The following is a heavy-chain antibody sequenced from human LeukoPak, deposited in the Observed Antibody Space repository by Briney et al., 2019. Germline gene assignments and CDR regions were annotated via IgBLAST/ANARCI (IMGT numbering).Heavy chain of an antibody. CDR1: GGSIRSSYYY. V-gene: IGHV4-39*03. CDR2: IYDSGST. CDR3: SASLMATYYFDY. J-gene: IGHJ4*02. Sequence: SETLSLTCTVSGGSIRSSYYYWGWIRQPPGTGLEWIGSIYDSGSTYYNPSLKSRVTISVDTSKNQFSLKLSSVTAADTAVYYCSASLMATYYFDYWGQGTLVTVSS. D-gene: IGHD5-24*01.